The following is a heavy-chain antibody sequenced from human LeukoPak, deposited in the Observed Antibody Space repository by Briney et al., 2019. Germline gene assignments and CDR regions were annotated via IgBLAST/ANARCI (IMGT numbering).Heavy chain of an antibody. D-gene: IGHD2/OR15-2a*01. CDR2: IWYDGSNK. Sequence: GGSLRLSCAASGFSFSNYGMHWVRQAPGKGLEWVALIWYDGSNKYYTDSVKGRLAISKDNSKDTLFLQMNSLRAEDTAVYYCAREGPRGNSQFDYWGQGTLVTVSS. V-gene: IGHV3-33*01. CDR3: AREGPRGNSQFDY. CDR1: GFSFSNYG. J-gene: IGHJ4*02.